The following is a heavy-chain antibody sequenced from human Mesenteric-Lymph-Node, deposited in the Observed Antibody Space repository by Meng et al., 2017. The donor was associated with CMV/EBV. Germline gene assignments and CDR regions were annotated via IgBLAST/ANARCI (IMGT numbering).Heavy chain of an antibody. CDR3: ARASAIGFAEFLADY. Sequence: GESLKISCAASGFTFSSYWMHWVRQAPGKGLVWVSRINSDGSSTSYADSVKGRFTISRDNAKNSLFLQMNSLKTEDTAVYFCARASAIGFAEFLADYWGQGMVVTVSS. CDR2: INSDGSST. J-gene: IGHJ4*02. CDR1: GFTFSSYW. V-gene: IGHV3-74*01. D-gene: IGHD3-10*01.